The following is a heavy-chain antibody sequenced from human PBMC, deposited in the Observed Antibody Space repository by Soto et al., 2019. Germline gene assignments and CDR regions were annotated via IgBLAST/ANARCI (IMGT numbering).Heavy chain of an antibody. V-gene: IGHV3-48*01. CDR2: ISSSSTI. CDR3: ARDRTSSYDFWSGYYDAFDI. Sequence: GGSLRLSCAASGFTFSSYSMNWVRQAPGKGLEWVSYISSSSTIYYADSVKGRFTISGDNAKNSLYLQMNSLRAEDTAVYYCARDRTSSYDFWSGYYDAFDIWGQGTMVTVSS. J-gene: IGHJ3*02. CDR1: GFTFSSYS. D-gene: IGHD3-3*01.